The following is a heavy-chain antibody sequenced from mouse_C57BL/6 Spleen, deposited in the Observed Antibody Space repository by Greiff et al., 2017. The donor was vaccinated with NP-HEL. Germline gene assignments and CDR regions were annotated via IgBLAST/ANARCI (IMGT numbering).Heavy chain of an antibody. Sequence: QVQLQQSGAELVRPGASVTLSCKASGYTFTDYEMHWVKQTPVHGLEWIGAIDPETGGTAYNQKFKGKAILTADKSSSTAYMELRSLTSEDSAVYYCTRWAKTAQATGDYWGQGTTLTVSS. J-gene: IGHJ2*01. D-gene: IGHD3-2*02. CDR2: IDPETGGT. V-gene: IGHV1-15*01. CDR1: GYTFTDYE. CDR3: TRWAKTAQATGDY.